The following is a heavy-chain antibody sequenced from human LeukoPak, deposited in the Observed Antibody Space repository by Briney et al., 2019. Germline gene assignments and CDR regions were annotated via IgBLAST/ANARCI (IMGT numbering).Heavy chain of an antibody. V-gene: IGHV3-23*01. D-gene: IGHD3-10*01. J-gene: IGHJ4*02. Sequence: GGSLRLSCAASGFTFSTYAVTWVRQAPGKGLEWVSSISRNAGSTYYADYVKGRFTISRDNSKNTLYLQMSSLRAEDTAVYYCAKDRSLEYYYGSGTYSYWGQGTLVTVSS. CDR2: ISRNAGST. CDR3: AKDRSLEYYYGSGTYSY. CDR1: GFTFSTYA.